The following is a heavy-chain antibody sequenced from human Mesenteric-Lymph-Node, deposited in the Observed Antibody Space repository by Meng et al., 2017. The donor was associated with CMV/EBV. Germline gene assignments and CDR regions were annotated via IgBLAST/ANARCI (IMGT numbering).Heavy chain of an antibody. D-gene: IGHD4-23*01. Sequence: GEALKISCAASGFTVSSNYMNWVRQAPGKGLEWVSVIYSGGITYYADSVKGRFTISRDNSNNTLYLQMNSLRAEDTAVYFFSKGATGLRWNLPDYWGQGTLVTVSS. CDR3: SKGATGLRWNLPDY. J-gene: IGHJ4*02. V-gene: IGHV3-53*01. CDR1: GFTVSSNY. CDR2: IYSGGIT.